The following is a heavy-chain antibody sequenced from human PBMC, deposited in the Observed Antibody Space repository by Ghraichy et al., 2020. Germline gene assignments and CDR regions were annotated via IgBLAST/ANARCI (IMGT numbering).Heavy chain of an antibody. CDR2: IYHSGST. J-gene: IGHJ6*02. D-gene: IGHD3-22*01. V-gene: IGHV4-38-2*01. CDR1: GYSISSGYY. CDR3: ANLGGITYDVTYYYYGMDV. Sequence: PETLSLTCAVSGYSISSGYYWGWIRQPPGKGLEWIGSIYHSGSTYYNPSLKSRVTISVDTSKNQFSQKLSSVTAADTAVYYCANLGGITYDVTYYYYGMDVWGQGTTVTVSS.